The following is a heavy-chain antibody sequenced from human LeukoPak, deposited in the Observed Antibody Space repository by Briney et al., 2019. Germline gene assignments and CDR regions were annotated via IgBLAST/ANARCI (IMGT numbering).Heavy chain of an antibody. V-gene: IGHV4-4*07. J-gene: IGHJ6*02. CDR2: VYTSGST. CDR3: ARGGLVVVVAATRDLDYYGMDV. D-gene: IGHD2-15*01. CDR1: GGSISYYY. Sequence: SETLSLTCTVPGGSISYYYWSWIRQPPTKGLEWIGRVYTSGSTNYNPSLKSRVTMSVDTSKNQFSLKLSSVTAADTAVYYCARGGLVVVVAATRDLDYYGMDVWGQGTTVTVSS.